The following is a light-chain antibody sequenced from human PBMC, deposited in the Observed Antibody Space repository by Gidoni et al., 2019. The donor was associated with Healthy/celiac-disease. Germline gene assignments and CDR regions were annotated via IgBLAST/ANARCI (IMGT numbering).Light chain of an antibody. CDR2: WAS. J-gene: IGKJ4*01. V-gene: IGKV4-1*01. Sequence: IVMTQSPDSLAVSLGERATINCKSSQSVLSSSNNKNYLAWYQQKPGQPPKLLIYWASTRESGVPDRFSGSGSGTDFTLTISSLQAEDVAVYYCQQYYSTPPLTFGGGIKVEIK. CDR3: QQYYSTPPLT. CDR1: QSVLSSSNNKNY.